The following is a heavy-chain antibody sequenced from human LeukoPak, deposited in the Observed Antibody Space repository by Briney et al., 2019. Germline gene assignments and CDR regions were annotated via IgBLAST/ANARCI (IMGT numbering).Heavy chain of an antibody. CDR2: ISAYNGNT. CDR3: ARGQYPSSSGWFYY. J-gene: IGHJ4*02. D-gene: IGHD6-19*01. CDR1: GGTFSSYG. V-gene: IGHV1-18*01. Sequence: ASVKVSCKASGGTFSSYGISWVRQAPGQGLEWMGWISAYNGNTNYAQKLQGRVTMTRDTSTSTVYMELSSLRSEDTAVYYCARGQYPSSSGWFYYWGQGTLVTVSS.